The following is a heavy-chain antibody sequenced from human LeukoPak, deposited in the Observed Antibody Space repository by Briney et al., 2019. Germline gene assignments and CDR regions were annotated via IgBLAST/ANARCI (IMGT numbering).Heavy chain of an antibody. J-gene: IGHJ4*02. CDR3: ARTIVVVPAAHFDY. CDR2: IYTSGST. Sequence: SQTLSLXCTVSGGSSSSGSYYWSWSRQPAGKGPEWIGRIYTSGSTNYNPSLKSRVTISVDTSKNQFSLKLSSVTAADTAVYYCARTIVVVPAAHFDYWGQGTLVTVSS. CDR1: GGSSSSGSYY. V-gene: IGHV4-61*02. D-gene: IGHD2-2*01.